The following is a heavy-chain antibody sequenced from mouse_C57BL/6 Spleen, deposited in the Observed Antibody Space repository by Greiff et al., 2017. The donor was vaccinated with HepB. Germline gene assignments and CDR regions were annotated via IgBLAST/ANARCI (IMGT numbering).Heavy chain of an antibody. CDR2: IDPSDSET. D-gene: IGHD2-1*01. CDR1: GYTFTSYW. J-gene: IGHJ3*01. V-gene: IGHV1-52*01. Sequence: VQLQQPGAELVRPGSSVKLSCKASGYTFTSYWMHWVKQRPRQGLEWIGNIDPSDSETHYNQKFKDKATLTVDKSSSTAYMQLSSLTSEDSAVYYCARGHGNYDGWFAYWGQGTLVTVSA. CDR3: ARGHGNYDGWFAY.